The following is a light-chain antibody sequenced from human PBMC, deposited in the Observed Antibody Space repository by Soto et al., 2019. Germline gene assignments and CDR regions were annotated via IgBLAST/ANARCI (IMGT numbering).Light chain of an antibody. Sequence: IVMTQSPATLSVSPGERATLSCRASETISDNLVWYQQKPGQAPRLLIYGASTRATGIPARFSGSGSGAEYFLTISSLQSEDLAVYYCQQYHNWPLITFGQGTRLEIK. CDR2: GAS. V-gene: IGKV3-15*01. CDR3: QQYHNWPLIT. J-gene: IGKJ5*01. CDR1: ETISDN.